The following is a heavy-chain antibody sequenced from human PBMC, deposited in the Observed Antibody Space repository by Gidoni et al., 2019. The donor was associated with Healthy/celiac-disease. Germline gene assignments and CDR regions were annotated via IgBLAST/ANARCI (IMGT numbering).Heavy chain of an antibody. D-gene: IGHD6-19*01. Sequence: QVQLQESGPGLVKPSETLSLTCTDSVVSISSYYWSWIRQPPGKGLEWIGYIYYSGSTISVDTSKNHFSLKLSSVTAADTAVYYCARGGIAVAQWFDPWGQGTLVTVSS. J-gene: IGHJ5*02. CDR2: IYYSGS. CDR1: VVSISSYY. V-gene: IGHV4-59*01. CDR3: ARGGIAVAQWFDP.